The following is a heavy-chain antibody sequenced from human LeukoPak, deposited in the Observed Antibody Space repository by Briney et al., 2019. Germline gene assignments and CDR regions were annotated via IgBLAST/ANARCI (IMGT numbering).Heavy chain of an antibody. D-gene: IGHD3-16*01. J-gene: IGHJ4*02. V-gene: IGHV3-66*01. CDR2: IYTDGNT. Sequence: GGSLRLSCAVFGFTVSGNYMSSVRQAPRKGLEWVSAIYTDGNTHYAGSVKGRFTISRDSFKNTLYLQMNSLRAEDTAVYYCARDRPYGGVGDFDYWGQGTLVTVSS. CDR3: ARDRPYGGVGDFDY. CDR1: GFTVSGNY.